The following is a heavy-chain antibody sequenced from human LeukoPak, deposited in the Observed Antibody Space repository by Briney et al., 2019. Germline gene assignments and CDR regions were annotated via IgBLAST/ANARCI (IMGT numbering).Heavy chain of an antibody. D-gene: IGHD6-19*01. J-gene: IGHJ2*01. CDR1: GFTFSKYW. V-gene: IGHV3-74*01. CDR3: ASDMDSSDWYWHFDL. CDR2: VKSDGTGT. Sequence: GGSLRLSCAASGFTFSKYWMPWVRQAPGKGLVWVSRVKSDGTGTSYAGSVEGRFTISRDNAKNTLYLQMNSLRVEDTAVYYCASDMDSSDWYWHFDLWGRGTLVTVSS.